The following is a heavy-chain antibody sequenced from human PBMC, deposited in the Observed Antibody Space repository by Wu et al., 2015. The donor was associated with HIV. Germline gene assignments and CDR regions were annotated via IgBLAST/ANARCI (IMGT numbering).Heavy chain of an antibody. D-gene: IGHD2-15*01. V-gene: IGHV1-2*07. Sequence: QVRLVQSGTQMKGPGASVTISCATSGYEFMESLINWVRQEPGKGPEWMGWMNPRGGGVNYAYRFQGRITLTRNVNIGTAYMTLRGLTSGDTAKXFXVRGXSCCAGRRYCKWGRLFQRGTSNSWGRGTLVIVS. CDR3: VRGXSCCAGRRYCKWGRLFQRGTSNS. CDR2: MNPRGGGV. J-gene: IGHJ4*03. CDR1: GYEFMESL.